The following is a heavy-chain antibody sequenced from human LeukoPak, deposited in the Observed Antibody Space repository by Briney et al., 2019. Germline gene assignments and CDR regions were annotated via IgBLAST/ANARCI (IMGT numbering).Heavy chain of an antibody. V-gene: IGHV4-4*07. CDR2: IYSSGRT. CDR1: GGSISSYY. CDR3: ARDLGGSYSSETWFDP. D-gene: IGHD1-26*01. Sequence: SETLSLTCTVSGGSISSYYWSWIRQPAGEGLEWIGRIYSSGRTHYSPSLKSRVAISVDTSKNRFSLRLSSVTAADTAVYYCARDLGGSYSSETWFDPWGQGTLVTVSS. J-gene: IGHJ5*02.